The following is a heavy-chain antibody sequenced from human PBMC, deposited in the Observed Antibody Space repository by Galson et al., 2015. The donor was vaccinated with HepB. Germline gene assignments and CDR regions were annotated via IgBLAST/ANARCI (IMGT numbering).Heavy chain of an antibody. V-gene: IGHV3-33*01. D-gene: IGHD2-15*01. Sequence: SLRLSCAASGFTFSSYDMHWVRQGPGKGLGLVAVVWYDGSNKYYADSVKGRLTISRDNSKNTLYLQMNSLRAEDTAGYYCARDRLSYRSGGRCHALNYWGQGTLVTVSS. CDR1: GFTFSSYD. CDR3: ARDRLSYRSGGRCHALNY. J-gene: IGHJ4*02. CDR2: VWYDGSNK.